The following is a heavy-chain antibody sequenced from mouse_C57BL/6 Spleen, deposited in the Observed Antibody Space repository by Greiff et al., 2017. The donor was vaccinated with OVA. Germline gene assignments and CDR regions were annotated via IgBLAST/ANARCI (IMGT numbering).Heavy chain of an antibody. V-gene: IGHV1-53*01. CDR3: ARRGIYYGTPHWYFDV. J-gene: IGHJ1*03. CDR1: GYTFTSYW. CDR2: INPSNGGT. Sequence: QVQLQQPGTELVKPGASVKLSCKASGYTFTSYWMHWVKQRPGQGLEWIGNINPSNGGTNYNEKFKSKATLTVDKSSSTAYMQLSSLTSEDSAVYYCARRGIYYGTPHWYFDVWGTGTTVTVSS. D-gene: IGHD2-1*01.